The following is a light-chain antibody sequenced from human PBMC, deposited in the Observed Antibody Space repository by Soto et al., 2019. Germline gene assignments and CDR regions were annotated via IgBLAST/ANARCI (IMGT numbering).Light chain of an antibody. CDR1: SGHSSYA. V-gene: IGLV4-69*01. J-gene: IGLJ2*01. Sequence: QLVLTQSPSASASLGASVKLTCTLSSGHSSYAIAWHQQQAEKGPRYLMKLNSDGSHSKGDGIPDRFSGSSSGAERYLTISSLQSEDEADYYCQTWSTGIVVFGGGTKLTVL. CDR3: QTWSTGIVV. CDR2: LNSDGSH.